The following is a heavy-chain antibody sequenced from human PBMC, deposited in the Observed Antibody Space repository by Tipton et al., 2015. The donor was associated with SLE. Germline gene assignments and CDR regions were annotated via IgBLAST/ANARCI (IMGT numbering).Heavy chain of an antibody. D-gene: IGHD6-13*01. CDR1: GYSISSGYY. CDR3: ASHTTGGSSWTWYYMDV. J-gene: IGHJ6*03. V-gene: IGHV4-38-2*01. Sequence: TLSLTCAVSGYSISSGYYWGWIRQPPGKGLEWIGSIYHSGSTYYNPSLKSRVTISVDTSKNQFSLKLSSVTAADTAEYYCASHTTGGSSWTWYYMDVWGKGTTVTVSS. CDR2: IYHSGST.